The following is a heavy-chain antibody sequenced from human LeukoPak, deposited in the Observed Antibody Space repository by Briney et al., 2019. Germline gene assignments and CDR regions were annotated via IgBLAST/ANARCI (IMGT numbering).Heavy chain of an antibody. CDR1: GGSISSYH. V-gene: IGHV4-59*08. CDR3: ARQAIAVAVNFDY. Sequence: TSETLSLTCTVSGGSISSYHWSWIRQPPGKGLEWIGYIYYSGSTNYNPSLKSRVTISVDTSKNQFSLKLSSVTAADTAVYYCARQAIAVAVNFDYWGQGTLVTVSS. D-gene: IGHD6-19*01. CDR2: IYYSGST. J-gene: IGHJ4*02.